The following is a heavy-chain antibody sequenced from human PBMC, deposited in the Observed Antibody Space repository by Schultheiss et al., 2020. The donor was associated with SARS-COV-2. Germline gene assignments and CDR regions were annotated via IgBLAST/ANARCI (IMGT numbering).Heavy chain of an antibody. Sequence: SETLSLTCAVYGGSFSGYYWSWIRQPPGKGLEWIGEINHSGSTNYNPSLKSRVTMSVDTSKNQFSLKLSSVTAADTAMYYCVRDLSKYRGRFYAWGQGTLVTVSS. CDR2: INHSGST. CDR3: VRDLSKYRGRFYA. CDR1: GGSFSGYY. D-gene: IGHD1-26*01. J-gene: IGHJ4*02. V-gene: IGHV4-34*01.